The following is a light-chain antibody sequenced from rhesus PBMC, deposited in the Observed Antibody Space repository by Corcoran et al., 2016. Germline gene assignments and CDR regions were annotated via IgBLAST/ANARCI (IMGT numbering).Light chain of an antibody. CDR2: AGS. CDR3: QRETNWPLT. Sequence: EIVMTQSPATLSLSPGQRATLSCRASQSVSNKLAWYQQKPGQAPRLLIYAGSDRAPGIPDRFSCSGSGTDFTLTISSLVPEDVGIYYCQRETNWPLTFGGGTKVEI. V-gene: IGKV3-35*01. J-gene: IGKJ4*01. CDR1: QSVSNK.